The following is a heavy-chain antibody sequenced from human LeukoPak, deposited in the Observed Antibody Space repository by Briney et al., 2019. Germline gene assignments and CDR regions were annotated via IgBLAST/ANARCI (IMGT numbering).Heavy chain of an antibody. V-gene: IGHV3-9*01. J-gene: IGHJ3*02. CDR3: AKDIAPWAYDAFDI. CDR1: GFTFNDYA. CDR2: ISWNSGSI. D-gene: IGHD7-27*01. Sequence: GGSLRLSCAASGFTFNDYARHWVRQAPGKGLEWGAGISWNSGSIVYAGSVKGRFTISRDNAKISLYLQMNSLRAEDTALYYCAKDIAPWAYDAFDIWGQGTMVTVSS.